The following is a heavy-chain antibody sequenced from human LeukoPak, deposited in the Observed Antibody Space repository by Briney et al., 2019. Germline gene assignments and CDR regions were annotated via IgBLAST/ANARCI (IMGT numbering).Heavy chain of an antibody. V-gene: IGHV3-23*01. CDR3: AKDDHFDY. J-gene: IGHJ4*02. Sequence: PGGSLRLSCAASGFTFTMFGMNWVRQAPGKGLEWVSTISGSGGRTYYADSVKGRFTISRDNSKNTLHLQMNSLRAEDTAIYYCAKDDHFDYWGQGTLVTVSS. CDR1: GFTFTMFG. CDR2: ISGSGGRT.